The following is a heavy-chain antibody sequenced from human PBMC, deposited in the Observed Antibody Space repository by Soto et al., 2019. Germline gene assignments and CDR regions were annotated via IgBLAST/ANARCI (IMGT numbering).Heavy chain of an antibody. J-gene: IGHJ3*02. Sequence: KPSETLSLTCTVSVASISSSYWIWIRQSPGKGLEWIGYVYYSGSTNYNPSLKSRVTISVDTSKNQFSLKLSSVTTADTAVYYCARGYYDSSGQSNTFDIWGQGTMVTVSS. CDR3: ARGYYDSSGQSNTFDI. V-gene: IGHV4-59*01. D-gene: IGHD3-22*01. CDR1: VASISSSY. CDR2: VYYSGST.